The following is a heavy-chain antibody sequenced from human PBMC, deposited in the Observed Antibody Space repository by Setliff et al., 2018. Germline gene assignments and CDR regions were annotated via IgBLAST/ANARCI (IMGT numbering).Heavy chain of an antibody. CDR2: ISYSGTP. Sequence: SETLSLTCTVSDDSFTSSRYYWGWIRQAPGSGLEWIGSISYSGTPYYNASVESRVTISIDTSRNQFSLELRSVTVADTATYYCARFAKCGGHCWNDYWGQGTRVTVSS. CDR1: DDSFTSSRYY. D-gene: IGHD2-21*02. V-gene: IGHV4-39*01. CDR3: ARFAKCGGHCWNDY. J-gene: IGHJ4*02.